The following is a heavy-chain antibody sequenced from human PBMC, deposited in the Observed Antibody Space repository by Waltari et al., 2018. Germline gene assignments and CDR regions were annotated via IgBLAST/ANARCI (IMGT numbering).Heavy chain of an antibody. CDR2: INAGNGNT. CDR1: GYTFTSYA. CDR3: AREVFGVVIISYYYYYGMDV. Sequence: QVQLVQSGAEVKKPGASVKVSCKASGYTFTSYAMHWVSQAPGQRLEWMGWINAGNGNTKYSQKFQGRVTITRDTSASTAYMELSSLRSEDTAVYYCAREVFGVVIISYYYYYGMDVWGQGTTVTVSS. J-gene: IGHJ6*02. V-gene: IGHV1-3*01. D-gene: IGHD3-3*01.